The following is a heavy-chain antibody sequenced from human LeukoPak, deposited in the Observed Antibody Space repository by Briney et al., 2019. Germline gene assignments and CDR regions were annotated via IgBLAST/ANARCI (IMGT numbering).Heavy chain of an antibody. D-gene: IGHD6-13*01. V-gene: IGHV3-33*01. CDR1: GFTFSSYG. CDR3: ARDGYIAAAAPVDFDY. Sequence: GSSLRLSCAASGFTFSSYGMHWVRQAPGKGLEWVAVIWYDGSNKYYADSVKGRFTISRDNSKNTLYLQMNSLRAEDTAVYYCARDGYIAAAAPVDFDYWGQGTLVTVSS. CDR2: IWYDGSNK. J-gene: IGHJ4*02.